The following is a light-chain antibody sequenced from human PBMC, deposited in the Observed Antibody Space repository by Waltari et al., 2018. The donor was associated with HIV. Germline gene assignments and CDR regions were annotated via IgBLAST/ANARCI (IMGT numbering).Light chain of an antibody. CDR2: QDS. J-gene: IGLJ2*01. CDR1: TLGAKY. CDR3: QAWDSSHVV. Sequence: SYELTQPPSVSVSPGQTASITCPGDTLGAKYACCYQQKPGQSPVRVIYQDSKRPSGIPERFSGSNSGNTATLTISGTQAMDEADYYCQAWDSSHVVFGGGTKLTVL. V-gene: IGLV3-1*01.